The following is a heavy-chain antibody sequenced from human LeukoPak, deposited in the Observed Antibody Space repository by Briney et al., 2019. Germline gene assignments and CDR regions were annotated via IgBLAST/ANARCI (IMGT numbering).Heavy chain of an antibody. CDR1: GGSISSGGYY. Sequence: PSQTLSLTCTVSGGSISSGGYYWSWIRQHPGTGLEWIGYIYYSGSTNYNPSLKSRVTISVDTSKNQFSLKLSSVTAADTAVYYCARGGYNWNYEDYWGQGTLVTVSS. CDR2: IYYSGST. CDR3: ARGGYNWNYEDY. V-gene: IGHV4-31*03. J-gene: IGHJ4*02. D-gene: IGHD1-7*01.